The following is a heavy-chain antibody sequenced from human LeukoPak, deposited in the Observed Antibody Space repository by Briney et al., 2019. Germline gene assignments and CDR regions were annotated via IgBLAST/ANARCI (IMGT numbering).Heavy chain of an antibody. Sequence: ASVKVSCKASGYTFTSYDINWVRQATGQGLEWMGWMNPNSGNTGYAQKFQGRVTMTRSTSISTAYMELSSLRSEDTAVYYCARTSMVVAATPFGYWGQGTLVTVSS. V-gene: IGHV1-8*01. J-gene: IGHJ4*02. CDR2: MNPNSGNT. CDR3: ARTSMVVAATPFGY. D-gene: IGHD2-15*01. CDR1: GYTFTSYD.